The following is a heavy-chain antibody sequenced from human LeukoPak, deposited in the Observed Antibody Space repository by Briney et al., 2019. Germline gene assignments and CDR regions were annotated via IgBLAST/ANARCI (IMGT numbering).Heavy chain of an antibody. V-gene: IGHV3-23*01. CDR3: AKGTYDILTGYYDY. CDR1: GFTFSSYA. CDR2: ISGSGGST. D-gene: IGHD3-9*01. Sequence: PGGSLRLSCAASGFTFSSYAMSWVRQAPGKGLEWVSAISGSGGSTYYADSVKGRFTISRGNSKNTLYLQMNSLRAEDTAVYYCAKGTYDILTGYYDYWGQGTLVTVSS. J-gene: IGHJ4*02.